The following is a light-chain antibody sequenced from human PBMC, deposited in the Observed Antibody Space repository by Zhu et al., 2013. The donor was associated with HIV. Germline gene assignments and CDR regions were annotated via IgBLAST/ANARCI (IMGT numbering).Light chain of an antibody. V-gene: IGKV3-15*01. J-gene: IGKJ3*01. CDR1: QNIGSN. CDR2: GAS. CDR3: QETKDWQLLT. Sequence: EGVMTQSPAALSLSAGERATLSCRASQNIGSNLAWYQQKPGRSPRLLIYGASTRATGIPARFTGSGSGTDFTLTISSLQPEDFWTLFCQETKDWQLLTFGPGTKLEI.